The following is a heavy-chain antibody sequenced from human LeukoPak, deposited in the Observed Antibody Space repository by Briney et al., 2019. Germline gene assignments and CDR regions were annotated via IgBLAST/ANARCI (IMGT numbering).Heavy chain of an antibody. V-gene: IGHV4-34*01. CDR1: GGTFSGYY. CDR2: SNDSGGT. D-gene: IGHD6-19*01. CDR3: ARDGPIAVAGGLA. J-gene: IGHJ5*02. Sequence: SETLSLTCAVYGGTFSGYYWSWIRQPPGKRLEWVGESNDSGGTNYNPSLKSRVTISADKSKNQVSLKLSSVTAADTAVYYCARDGPIAVAGGLAWGQGTLVTVSS.